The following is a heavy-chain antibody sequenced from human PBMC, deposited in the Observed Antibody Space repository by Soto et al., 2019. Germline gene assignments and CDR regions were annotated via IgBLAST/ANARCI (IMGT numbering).Heavy chain of an antibody. Sequence: QVQLVQSGAEVKKPWSSVKVSCKASGGTFSSYTISWVRQAPGQGLEWMGRIIPILGIANYAQKFQGRVTITADKSTNTAYMELSSLRSEDTAVYYCARGKTGYRPDYWGQGTLVTVSS. V-gene: IGHV1-69*02. J-gene: IGHJ4*02. D-gene: IGHD3-9*01. CDR1: GGTFSSYT. CDR3: ARGKTGYRPDY. CDR2: IIPILGIA.